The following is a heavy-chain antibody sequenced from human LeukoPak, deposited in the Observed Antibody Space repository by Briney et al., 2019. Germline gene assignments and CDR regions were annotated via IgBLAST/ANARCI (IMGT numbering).Heavy chain of an antibody. CDR2: IGNNRVTK. Sequence: QSGGSLRLSCAASGFIFSNYGMHWVRQAPGKGLEWVAFIGNNRVTKHYADAVRGRFTISRDNSKNAVFLQMNSLRVEDSAVYYCAQDRQLSLDHWGQGTLITVSS. CDR3: AQDRQLSLDH. CDR1: GFIFSNYG. J-gene: IGHJ4*02. D-gene: IGHD2-2*01. V-gene: IGHV3-30*02.